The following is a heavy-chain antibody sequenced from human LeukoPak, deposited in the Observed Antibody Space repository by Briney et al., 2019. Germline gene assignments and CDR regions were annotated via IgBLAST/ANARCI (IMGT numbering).Heavy chain of an antibody. Sequence: SETLSLTCTVSGFSVSSGSYYWRWLRQPPGKGLEWIGYIYYSGSTNYNPSLKSRVTISVDTSKNQFSLKLSSVTAADTAVYYCARDGGTVTTPSWGQGTLVTVSS. CDR3: ARDGGTVTTPS. CDR2: IYYSGST. V-gene: IGHV4-61*01. D-gene: IGHD4-17*01. J-gene: IGHJ4*02. CDR1: GFSVSSGSYY.